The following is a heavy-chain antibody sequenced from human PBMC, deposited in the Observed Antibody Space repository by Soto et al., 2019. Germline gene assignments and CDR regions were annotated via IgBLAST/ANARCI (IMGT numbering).Heavy chain of an antibody. Sequence: SETLSLTCTVSGGSISSYYWSWIRQPPGKGLEWIGYIYYSGSTNYNPSLKSRVTISVDTSKNQFSLKLSSVTAADTAVYYCAGYGDYPYAFDIWGQGTMVTVSS. CDR3: AGYGDYPYAFDI. CDR1: GGSISSYY. D-gene: IGHD4-17*01. V-gene: IGHV4-59*08. CDR2: IYYSGST. J-gene: IGHJ3*02.